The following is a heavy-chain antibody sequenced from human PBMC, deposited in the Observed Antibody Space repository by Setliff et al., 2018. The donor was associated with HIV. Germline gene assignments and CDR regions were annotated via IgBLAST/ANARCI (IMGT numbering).Heavy chain of an antibody. CDR1: GGSISNSRYY. Sequence: PSETLSLTCTVSGGSISNSRYYWSWLRQPPGKGLEWIGSIYYSGSTYYNPSLKSRVTISVDTSKNQFSLKLSSVTAADAAVYYCASRVYYYDSSGYLREEGFDPWGQGTLVTVSS. D-gene: IGHD3-22*01. CDR3: ASRVYYYDSSGYLREEGFDP. CDR2: IYYSGST. J-gene: IGHJ5*02. V-gene: IGHV4-39*01.